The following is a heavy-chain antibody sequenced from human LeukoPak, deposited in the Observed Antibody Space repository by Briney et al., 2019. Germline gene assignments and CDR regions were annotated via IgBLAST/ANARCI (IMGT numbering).Heavy chain of an antibody. CDR1: GFTFSSYS. CDR2: IRRGANSYTT. V-gene: IGHV3-72*01. Sequence: PGGSLRLSCAASGFTFSSYSMNWVRQAPGKGLEWVGRIRRGANSYTTEYAASVKGRFTISRDDSKNLLYLHMNSMKTEDTAVYHCSRDGGDVGNSAFDIWGQGTMVTVSS. J-gene: IGHJ3*02. CDR3: SRDGGDVGNSAFDI. D-gene: IGHD4-23*01.